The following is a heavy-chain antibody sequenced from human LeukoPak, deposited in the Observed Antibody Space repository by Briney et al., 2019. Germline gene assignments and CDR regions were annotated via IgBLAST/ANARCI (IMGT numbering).Heavy chain of an antibody. V-gene: IGHV4-4*07. CDR1: GGSISSYY. CDR2: IYTSGST. Sequence: SETLSLTCTVSGGSISSYYWSWIRQPAGKGLEWIGRIYTSGSTNYNPSLKSRVTMSVDTSKNQFSLKLSSVTAADTAVYYCARHRLELPFSWFDPWGQGTLVTVSS. CDR3: ARHRLELPFSWFDP. D-gene: IGHD1-7*01. J-gene: IGHJ5*02.